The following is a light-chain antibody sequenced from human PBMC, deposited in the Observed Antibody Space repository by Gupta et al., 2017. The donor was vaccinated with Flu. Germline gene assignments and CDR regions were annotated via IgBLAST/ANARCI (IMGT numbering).Light chain of an antibody. Sequence: EAVLTQSPGTLSLSPGDRATLSCRASQSINNYIAWYQQKPGQAPRLLIYDASNRAAGTPSRFSGSGSGTDFALTSSGREHEDSAIYYGHQRSNWQMFGQGTKVEIK. CDR2: DAS. V-gene: IGKV3-11*01. CDR1: QSINNY. J-gene: IGKJ1*01. CDR3: HQRSNWQM.